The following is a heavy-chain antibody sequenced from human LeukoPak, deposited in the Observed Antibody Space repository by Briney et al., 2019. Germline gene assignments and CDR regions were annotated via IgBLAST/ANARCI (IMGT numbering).Heavy chain of an antibody. CDR1: GGSFSGYY. D-gene: IGHD2-15*01. Sequence: SETLSLTCAVYGGSFSGYYWSWIRQPPGKGLEWIGEINQSGSTNYNTPLQSRVTIPLDKSKNQSSSKLKSVTAADTAVYYCAAGKRGTYSSPLYYYYYYMDVWGKGTTVTVSS. J-gene: IGHJ6*03. CDR2: INQSGST. V-gene: IGHV4-34*01. CDR3: AAGKRGTYSSPLYYYYYYMDV.